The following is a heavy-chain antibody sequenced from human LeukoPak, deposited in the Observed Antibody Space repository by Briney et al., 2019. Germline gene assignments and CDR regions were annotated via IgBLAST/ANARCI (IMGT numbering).Heavy chain of an antibody. CDR2: IYYSGST. Sequence: SETLSLTCTVSGGSIRRSSYYWGWIRQPPGKGLEWIGSIYYSGSTYYNPSLNSRVTISVDTSKNQFSLKLSSVTAADTAVYYCARLRGGYSTSSIDYWGQGTLVTVSS. CDR1: GGSIRRSSYY. CDR3: ARLRGGYSTSSIDY. D-gene: IGHD6-13*01. J-gene: IGHJ4*02. V-gene: IGHV4-39*01.